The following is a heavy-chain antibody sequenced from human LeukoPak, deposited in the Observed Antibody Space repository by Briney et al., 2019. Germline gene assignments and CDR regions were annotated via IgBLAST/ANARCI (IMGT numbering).Heavy chain of an antibody. CDR2: IYHSGST. CDR1: GGSISSGGYS. V-gene: IGHV4-30-2*01. Sequence: SETLSLTCAASGGSISSGGYSWSWIRQPPGKGLEWIGYIYHSGSTYYNPSLKSRVTISVDRSKNQFSLKLSSVTAADTAVYYCAAGTMENAFDIWGQGTMVTVSS. CDR3: AAGTMENAFDI. J-gene: IGHJ3*02. D-gene: IGHD1-14*01.